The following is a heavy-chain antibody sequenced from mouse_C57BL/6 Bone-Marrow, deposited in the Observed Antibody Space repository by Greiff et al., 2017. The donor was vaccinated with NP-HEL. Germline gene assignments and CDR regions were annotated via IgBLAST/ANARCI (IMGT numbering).Heavy chain of an antibody. CDR3: ARSRQLWFAY. J-gene: IGHJ3*01. CDR2: INPSSGYT. D-gene: IGHD3-2*01. Sequence: VQRLESGAELARPGASVKMSCKASGYTFTSYTMHWVKQRPGQGLEWIGYINPSSGYTKYNQKFKDKATLTADKSSSTAYMQLSSLTSEDSAVYYCARSRQLWFAYWGQGTLVTVSA. CDR1: GYTFTSYT. V-gene: IGHV1-4*01.